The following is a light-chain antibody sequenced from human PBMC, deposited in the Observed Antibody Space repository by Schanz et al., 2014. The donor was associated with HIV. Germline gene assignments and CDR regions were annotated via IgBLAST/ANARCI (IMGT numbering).Light chain of an antibody. Sequence: EIVLTQSPGTLSLSPGERATLSCRASQSVSSTYLAWYQQKPGQAPRLLIYGASIRATGIPDRFSGSGSGTDFTLTISSLEPEDFAVYYCQQYGSSPLFGQGTKVKIK. J-gene: IGKJ1*01. CDR2: GAS. CDR3: QQYGSSPL. CDR1: QSVSSTY. V-gene: IGKV3-20*01.